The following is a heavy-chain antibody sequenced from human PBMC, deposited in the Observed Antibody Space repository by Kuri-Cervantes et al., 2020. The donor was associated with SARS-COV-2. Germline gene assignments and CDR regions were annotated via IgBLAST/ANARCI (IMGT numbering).Heavy chain of an antibody. CDR1: GYSFTSYW. V-gene: IGHV5-51*01. CDR2: TYPGDSDT. J-gene: IGHJ6*03. CDR3: ARPSEPSWRGHYYYYMDV. D-gene: IGHD1-14*01. Sequence: GGSLRLSCKGSGYSFTSYWIGWVRQMPGKGLEWMGITYPGDSDTRYSPSFQGQVTISADKSISTAYLQWSSLKASDTAMYYCARPSEPSWRGHYYYYMDVWGKGTTVTVSS.